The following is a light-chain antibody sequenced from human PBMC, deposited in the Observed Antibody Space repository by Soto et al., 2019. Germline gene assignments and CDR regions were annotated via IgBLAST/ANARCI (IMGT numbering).Light chain of an antibody. CDR2: KAY. Sequence: DIQMTQSPSTLSASVGDRVTITCRASQSISSWLAWYQQKPGKAPKLLIYKAYSLESGVPSRFSGSGSGTEFTLTISSLQPDDFATYYCQQYNSYSLFTFGPGTKVDIK. V-gene: IGKV1-5*03. CDR1: QSISSW. CDR3: QQYNSYSLFT. J-gene: IGKJ3*01.